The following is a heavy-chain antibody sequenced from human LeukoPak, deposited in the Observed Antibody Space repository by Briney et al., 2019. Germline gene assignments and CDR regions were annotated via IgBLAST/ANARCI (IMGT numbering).Heavy chain of an antibody. CDR1: GFTFNTYV. J-gene: IGHJ4*02. CDR2: IWYDGNNK. CDR3: ARDHTVTTWVDY. D-gene: IGHD4-17*01. V-gene: IGHV3-33*08. Sequence: GGSLRLSCAASGFTFNTYVMHWVRQAPGKGLEWVASIWYDGNNKYYGDSVKGRFAISRDNSKNTLYLQMNSLRAEDTAVYYCARDHTVTTWVDYWGQGTLVTVSS.